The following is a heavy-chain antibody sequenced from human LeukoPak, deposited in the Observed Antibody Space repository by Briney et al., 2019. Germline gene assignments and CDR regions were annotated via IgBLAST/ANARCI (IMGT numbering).Heavy chain of an antibody. CDR3: AISRDGYNSDYNWFDP. J-gene: IGHJ5*02. V-gene: IGHV1-69*04. CDR2: IIPILGIA. CDR1: GGTFSSYA. Sequence: EASVKVSCKASGGTFSSYAISWVRQAPGQGLEWMGRIIPILGIANYAQKFQGRVTITADESTSTAYMELSSLRSEDTAVYYCAISRDGYNSDYNWFDPWGQGTLVTVSS. D-gene: IGHD5-24*01.